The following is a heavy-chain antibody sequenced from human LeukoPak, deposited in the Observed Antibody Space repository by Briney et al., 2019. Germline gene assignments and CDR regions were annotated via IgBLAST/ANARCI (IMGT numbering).Heavy chain of an antibody. J-gene: IGHJ3*01. CDR1: GFTFSYHP. CDR3: ARAFRPASDPHDFYDF. D-gene: IGHD3/OR15-3a*01. CDR2: ISPSGDRT. V-gene: IGHV3-64*02. Sequence: GGSLRLSSAASGFTFSYHPMHWVRQASGRRLEYVSAISPSGDRTWYADSVKGRFTISRDNSKNTMYLQMGSLRPEDMGVYYCARAFRPASDPHDFYDFWGRGTTVTVSS.